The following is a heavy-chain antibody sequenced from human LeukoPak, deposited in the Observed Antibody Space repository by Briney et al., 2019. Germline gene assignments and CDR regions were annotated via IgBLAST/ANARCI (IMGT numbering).Heavy chain of an antibody. CDR2: IYPGDSDT. CDR1: GCSFTSYW. J-gene: IGHJ3*02. Sequence: GESLQSSCKGSGCSFTSYWIGWVRQMPGKGLEWMGIIYPGDSDTRYSPSFQGQVTISADKSIGTAYLQWGSLKASDTAMYYCARNPPYIAVAGTGPFDAFDIWGQGTMVTVSS. CDR3: ARNPPYIAVAGTGPFDAFDI. V-gene: IGHV5-51*01. D-gene: IGHD6-19*01.